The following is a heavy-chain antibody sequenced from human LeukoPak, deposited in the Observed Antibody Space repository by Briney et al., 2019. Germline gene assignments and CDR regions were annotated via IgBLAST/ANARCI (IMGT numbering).Heavy chain of an antibody. CDR2: INPSSGGT. CDR3: ARDEVYSSGWSAY. D-gene: IGHD6-19*01. J-gene: IGHJ4*02. V-gene: IGHV1-2*06. CDR1: GYTFIDYY. Sequence: ASVKVSCKASGYTFIDYYMHWVRQAPGQGLEWMGRINPSSGGTNYAQKFQGRVTMTRDTSISTAYMELSRLRSDDTAVYYCARDEVYSSGWSAYWGQGTLVTVSS.